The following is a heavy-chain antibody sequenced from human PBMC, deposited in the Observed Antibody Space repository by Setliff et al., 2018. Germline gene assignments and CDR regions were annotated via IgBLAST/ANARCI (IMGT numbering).Heavy chain of an antibody. CDR1: GGSFSDYY. J-gene: IGHJ4*02. CDR2: INHSGST. Sequence: SETLSLTCTVYGGSFSDYYWGWVRQPPGKGLEWIGEINHSGSTNYIPSLKSRLTISVDTSRNQFSLKLSSVTAADTAMYYCRFWSGYYKNDYWGQGTLVTV. CDR3: RFWSGYYKNDY. D-gene: IGHD3-3*01. V-gene: IGHV4-34*01.